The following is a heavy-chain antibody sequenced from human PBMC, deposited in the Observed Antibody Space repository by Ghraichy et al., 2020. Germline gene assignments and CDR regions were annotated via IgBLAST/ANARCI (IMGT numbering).Heavy chain of an antibody. Sequence: ASVTVSCKASGYTFTSYGISWVRQAPGQGLEWMGWISAYNGDTNYAQKLQGRVTMTTDTSTSTAYMELRSLRSDDTAVYYCARDLVPMITFGGVIAPFDYWGQGTLVTVSS. CDR3: ARDLVPMITFGGVIAPFDY. J-gene: IGHJ4*02. CDR1: GYTFTSYG. CDR2: ISAYNGDT. D-gene: IGHD3-16*02. V-gene: IGHV1-18*01.